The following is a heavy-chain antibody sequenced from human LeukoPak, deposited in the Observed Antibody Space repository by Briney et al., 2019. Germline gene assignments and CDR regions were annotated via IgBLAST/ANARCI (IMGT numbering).Heavy chain of an antibody. CDR3: ARDPTTVVNLGYFDY. CDR2: ISSSSSYI. CDR1: GFTFSSYS. D-gene: IGHD4-23*01. Sequence: GGSLRLSCAASGFTFSSYSMNWVRQAPGKGLEWVSSISSSSSYIYYADSVKGRFTISRDNAKNSLYLQMNSLRAEDTAVYYCARDPTTVVNLGYFDYWGQGTLVTVSS. V-gene: IGHV3-21*01. J-gene: IGHJ4*02.